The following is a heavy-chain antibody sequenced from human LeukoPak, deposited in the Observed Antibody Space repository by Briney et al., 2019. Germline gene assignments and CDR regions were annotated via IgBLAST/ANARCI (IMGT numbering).Heavy chain of an antibody. D-gene: IGHD6-13*01. Sequence: GGSLRLSCVASGFTFSTFSSYGMTWVRQAPGKGLEWVSGISGSGGSTYYADSVKGRFTISRDKSKNTLYLQMNNLRAEDTAVYYCAKDHSSSWFHGDADYWGQGTLVTVSS. V-gene: IGHV3-23*01. CDR3: AKDHSSSWFHGDADY. CDR1: GFTFSTFSSYG. CDR2: ISGSGGST. J-gene: IGHJ4*02.